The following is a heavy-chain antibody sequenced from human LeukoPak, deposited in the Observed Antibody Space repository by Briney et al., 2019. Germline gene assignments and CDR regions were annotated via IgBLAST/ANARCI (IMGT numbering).Heavy chain of an antibody. CDR1: GFTFSESW. D-gene: IGHD1-1*01. CDR2: LNLDGSDK. CDR3: AKGKRYPDY. J-gene: IGHJ4*02. Sequence: GGSLRLSSVVSGFTFSESWMSWVRQAPGKGLGWVASLNLDGSDKYYVDSVKGRFTISRDNAKNSLYLQMDSLRVEDTAVYYCAKGKRYPDYWGQGTLVTVSS. V-gene: IGHV3-7*03.